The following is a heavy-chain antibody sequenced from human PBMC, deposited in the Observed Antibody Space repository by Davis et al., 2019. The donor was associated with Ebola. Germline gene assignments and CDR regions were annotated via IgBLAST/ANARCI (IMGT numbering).Heavy chain of an antibody. Sequence: ASVKVSCKASGYTFTGYYMHWVRQAPGQGLEWMGWLNPNSGGTNYAQKFQGRVTMTRDTSISTAYMELSRLRSDDTAVYYCARLGGISIFGVVIHIDAFDIWGQGTMVTVSS. CDR2: LNPNSGGT. J-gene: IGHJ3*02. CDR3: ARLGGISIFGVVIHIDAFDI. V-gene: IGHV1-2*02. CDR1: GYTFTGYY. D-gene: IGHD3-3*01.